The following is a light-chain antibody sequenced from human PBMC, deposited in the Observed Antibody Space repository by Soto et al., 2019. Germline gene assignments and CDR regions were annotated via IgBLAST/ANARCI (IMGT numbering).Light chain of an antibody. V-gene: IGLV4-69*02. Sequence: QLVLTQSPSTSASLGASVTLTCTLTSGHTTYAITWHQQQPEKGPRYLMRVNSDGSHSKGDGIPDRFSGSSSGAERYLTISNRQSEDEADYYCQTWGTGVQWVLGEGTKVTVL. CDR2: VNSDGSH. CDR3: QTWGTGVQWV. CDR1: SGHTTYA. J-gene: IGLJ3*02.